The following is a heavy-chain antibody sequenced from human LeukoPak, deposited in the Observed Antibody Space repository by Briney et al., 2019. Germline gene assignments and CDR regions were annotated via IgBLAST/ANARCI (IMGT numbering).Heavy chain of an antibody. CDR2: IYYSGST. D-gene: IGHD4-17*01. CDR3: ARENTNYGDYPSLYYYYGMDV. CDR1: GGSISSSSYY. Sequence: SETLSLTCTVSGGSISSSSYYWGWIRQPPEKGLEWIGSIYYSGSTYYNPSLKSRVTISVDTSKNQFSLKLSSVTAADTAVYYCARENTNYGDYPSLYYYYGMDVWGQGTTVTVSS. J-gene: IGHJ6*02. V-gene: IGHV4-39*07.